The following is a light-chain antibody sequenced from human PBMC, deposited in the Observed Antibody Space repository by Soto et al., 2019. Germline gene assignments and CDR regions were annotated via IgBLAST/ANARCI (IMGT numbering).Light chain of an antibody. Sequence: QSALTQPPSVSGAPGQRVTISCTGSSSNIGAGYDVHWYQQLPGTAPKLLIYGNSNRPSGVPDRFSGSKSGTSASLAITGLQAEDAADYYCQSYDSSLSGCVFGGGTQLTVL. CDR3: QSYDSSLSGCV. CDR1: SSNIGAGYD. CDR2: GNS. V-gene: IGLV1-40*01. J-gene: IGLJ7*01.